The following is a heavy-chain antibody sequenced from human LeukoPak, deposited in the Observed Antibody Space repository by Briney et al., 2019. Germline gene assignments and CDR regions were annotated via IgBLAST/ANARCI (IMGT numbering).Heavy chain of an antibody. CDR3: ASPGRYIAAAGKWFDP. D-gene: IGHD6-13*01. J-gene: IGHJ5*02. Sequence: GGSLRLSCAASGFTFSSYWMSWVRQAPAKGLEWVANINQDGSEKYYVDSAKGRFTIFRDNAKNSLYQQMNSLRAEDTAVYYCASPGRYIAAAGKWFDPWGQGTLVTVSS. CDR2: INQDGSEK. CDR1: GFTFSSYW. V-gene: IGHV3-7*01.